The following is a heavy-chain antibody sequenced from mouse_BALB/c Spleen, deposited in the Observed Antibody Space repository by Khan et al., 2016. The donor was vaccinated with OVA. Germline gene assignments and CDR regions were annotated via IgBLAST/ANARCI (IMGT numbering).Heavy chain of an antibody. CDR3: ARSNYYGYYFDE. D-gene: IGHD1-1*01. CDR1: GYSITSGYA. CDR2: LRHSGFT. J-gene: IGHJ2*01. V-gene: IGHV3-2*02. Sequence: EVQLQESGPGLVKPSQSLSLTCTVTGYSITSGYAWNWIRQFPRHKLEWMGYLRHSGFTNYNPSLHSPIPTTPATSTNQSFLQLSAVTSEDTATYDCARSNYYGYYFDEWGQGATLTVSS.